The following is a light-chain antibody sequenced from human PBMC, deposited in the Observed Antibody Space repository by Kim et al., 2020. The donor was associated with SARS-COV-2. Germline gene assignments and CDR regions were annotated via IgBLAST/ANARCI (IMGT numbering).Light chain of an antibody. CDR3: QQFHEWPVT. CDR1: QSINNH. Sequence: EIVMTQSPATLSVSPGERATLSCRTSQSINNHLAWYQQKPGQAPRLLISGASTRATGIPARFSGSGSGTEFTLAISSLQSEDFGVYYCQQFHEWPVTFGGGTMVEIK. CDR2: GAS. V-gene: IGKV3-15*01. J-gene: IGKJ4*01.